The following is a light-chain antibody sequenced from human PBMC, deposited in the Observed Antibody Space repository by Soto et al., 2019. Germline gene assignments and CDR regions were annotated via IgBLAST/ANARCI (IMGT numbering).Light chain of an antibody. CDR2: EVS. Sequence: QSALTQPASVSGSPGQSITISCRGTSSDVVSYDHVAWYQQFPGKTPKLMIYEVSSRPSGVSSRFSGSKSGNTVSLTISGLQAEDAAPYYCISYTGSSTSYVFGSGTKVTVL. V-gene: IGLV2-14*01. CDR1: SSDVVSYDH. J-gene: IGLJ1*01. CDR3: ISYTGSSTSYV.